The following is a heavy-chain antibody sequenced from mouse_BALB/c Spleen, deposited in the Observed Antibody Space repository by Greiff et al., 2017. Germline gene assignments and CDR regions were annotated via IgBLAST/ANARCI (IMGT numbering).Heavy chain of an antibody. Sequence: VQLKESGAELVRPGALVKLSCKASGFNIKDYYMHWVKQRPEQGLEWIGWIDPENGNTIYDPKFQGKASITADTSSNTAYLQLSSLTSEDTAVYYCARDYGSSYYAMDYWGQGTSGTVSS. CDR3: ARDYGSSYYAMDY. CDR1: GFNIKDYY. J-gene: IGHJ4*01. CDR2: IDPENGNT. D-gene: IGHD1-1*01. V-gene: IGHV14-1*02.